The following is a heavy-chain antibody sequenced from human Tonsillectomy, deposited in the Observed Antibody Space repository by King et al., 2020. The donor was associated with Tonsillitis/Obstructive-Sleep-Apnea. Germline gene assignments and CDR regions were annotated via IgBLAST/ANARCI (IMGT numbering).Heavy chain of an antibody. CDR1: GYTFTSYA. Sequence: VQLVQSGSELKKPGASVKVSCKASGYTFTSYAMNLVRQAPGQGLEWRGWINTNTGNPTYAQGFTGRFVFSLDTSVSTAYLQISSLKGEDTAVYYCARDDYGDSVDHYWFDPWGQGTLVTVSS. V-gene: IGHV7-4-1*02. CDR2: INTNTGNP. D-gene: IGHD4-17*01. CDR3: ARDDYGDSVDHYWFDP. J-gene: IGHJ5*02.